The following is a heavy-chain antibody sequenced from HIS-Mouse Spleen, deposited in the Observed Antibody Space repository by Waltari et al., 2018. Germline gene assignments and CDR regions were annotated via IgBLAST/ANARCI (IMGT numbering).Heavy chain of an antibody. CDR3: ARALEYSSSWYYYYYGMDV. V-gene: IGHV4-38-2*02. CDR1: GYSISSGYY. Sequence: QVQLQESGPGLVKPSETLSLTCTVSGYSISSGYYWGWIRQPPGKGLEWIGSFYHSGSNHYNPSLKSRVTISVDTSKNQITLKLSSVTAADTAVYYCARALEYSSSWYYYYYGMDVWGQGTTVTVSS. J-gene: IGHJ6*02. CDR2: FYHSGSN. D-gene: IGHD6-13*01.